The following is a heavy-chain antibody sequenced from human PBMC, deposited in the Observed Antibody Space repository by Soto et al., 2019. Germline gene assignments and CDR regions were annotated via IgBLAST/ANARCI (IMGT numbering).Heavy chain of an antibody. CDR1: GGTFSSYA. J-gene: IGHJ6*02. V-gene: IGHV1-69*13. Sequence: SVKVSCKASGGTFSSYAISWVRQAPGQGLEWMGGIIPIFGTANYAQKFQGRVTITADESTSTAYMELSSLRSEDTAVYYCARGYCSGGSCYPHYYYYGMDVWG. D-gene: IGHD2-15*01. CDR3: ARGYCSGGSCYPHYYYYGMDV. CDR2: IIPIFGTA.